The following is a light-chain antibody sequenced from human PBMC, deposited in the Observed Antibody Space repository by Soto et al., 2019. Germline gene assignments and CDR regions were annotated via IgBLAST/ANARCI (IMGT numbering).Light chain of an antibody. V-gene: IGLV1-47*01. CDR3: AAWDDSLVV. Sequence: QSVLTQPPSASGTPGQRVTISCSGSSSNIGSAYIYWYQHLPGTAPKLLIYRNNQRPSGVPDRFSASKSGTSGSLAISGLRSEDEADYYCAAWDDSLVVFGGGTKLTVL. CDR1: SSNIGSAY. CDR2: RNN. J-gene: IGLJ2*01.